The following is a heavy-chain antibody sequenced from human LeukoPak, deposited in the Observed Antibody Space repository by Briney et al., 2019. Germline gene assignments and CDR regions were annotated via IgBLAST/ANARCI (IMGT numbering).Heavy chain of an antibody. CDR2: IYTSGST. CDR3: ARDLVAVAGTEYYFDY. CDR1: GGSISSGSYY. V-gene: IGHV4-61*02. D-gene: IGHD6-19*01. Sequence: PSQTLSLTCTVSGGSISSGSYYWSWIRQPAGKGLEWIGRIYTSGSTNYNPSLKSRVTISVDTSKNQFSLKLSSVTAADTAVYYCARDLVAVAGTEYYFDYWDQGTLVTVSS. J-gene: IGHJ4*02.